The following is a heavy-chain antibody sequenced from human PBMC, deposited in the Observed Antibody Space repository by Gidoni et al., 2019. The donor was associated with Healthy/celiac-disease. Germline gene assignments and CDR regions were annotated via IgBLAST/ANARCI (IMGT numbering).Heavy chain of an antibody. J-gene: IGHJ4*02. V-gene: IGHV1-8*01. D-gene: IGHD3-10*01. Sequence: QVQLVQSGAEVKKPGASVKVSCKASGSTFTSYGINWVRQATGQGLEWMGWMNPNSGKTGYEQKFQSRVTMTRNTSISTAYMGLSSLRSEDTAVYYCARSIRITMVRGVIGFWGQGTLVTVSS. CDR2: MNPNSGKT. CDR1: GSTFTSYG. CDR3: ARSIRITMVRGVIGF.